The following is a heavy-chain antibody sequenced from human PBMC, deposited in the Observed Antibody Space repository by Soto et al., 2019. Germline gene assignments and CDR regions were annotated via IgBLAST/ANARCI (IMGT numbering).Heavy chain of an antibody. CDR1: GYSFTSYW. Sequence: EVQLVQSGAEVKKPGESLKISCKGSGYSFTSYWIGWVRQMPGKGLEWMGIIYPGDSDTRYSPSFQGQVTISADKSISTAYLQWSSLKASDTAMYYCARPNTLGSGSYSKADVEYGMDVWGQGTTVTVSS. CDR2: IYPGDSDT. J-gene: IGHJ6*02. V-gene: IGHV5-51*01. CDR3: ARPNTLGSGSYSKADVEYGMDV. D-gene: IGHD3-10*01.